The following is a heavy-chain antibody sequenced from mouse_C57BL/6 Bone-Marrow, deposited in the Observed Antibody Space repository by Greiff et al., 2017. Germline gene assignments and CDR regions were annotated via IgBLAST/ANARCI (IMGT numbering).Heavy chain of an antibody. CDR2: IYPGGGYS. Sequence: VQVVESGAELVRPGTSVKMSCKASGYTFTNYWIGWAKQRPGHGLEWIGDIYPGGGYSNYNEKIKGKATLTADKSSSTAYMQFSSLTSEDSAIYYCAREGAFYYAMDYWGQGTSVTVSS. CDR3: AREGAFYYAMDY. CDR1: GYTFTNYW. V-gene: IGHV1-63*01. D-gene: IGHD3-1*01. J-gene: IGHJ4*01.